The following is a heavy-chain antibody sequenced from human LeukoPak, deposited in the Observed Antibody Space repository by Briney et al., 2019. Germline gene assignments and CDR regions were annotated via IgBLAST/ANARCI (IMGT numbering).Heavy chain of an antibody. CDR1: GFTFSNYA. V-gene: IGHV3-23*01. Sequence: GGSLRLSCAASGFTFSNYAVSWVRQAPGKGLEWVSTISDNGGSTYYADSVKGRFTISRDNSKNTLYLQMNSLRAEDTAVYYCIMQWLVLGAFDYWGQGTLVTVSS. CDR2: ISDNGGST. D-gene: IGHD6-19*01. CDR3: IMQWLVLGAFDY. J-gene: IGHJ4*02.